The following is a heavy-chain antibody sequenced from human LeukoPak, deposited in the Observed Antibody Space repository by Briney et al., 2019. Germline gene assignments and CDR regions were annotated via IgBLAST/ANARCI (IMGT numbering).Heavy chain of an antibody. Sequence: PSETLSLTSTVSGGSISSGSYYWSWIRQPAGKGLEWIGRIYTSGSTNYNPSLKSRVTISVDTSKNQFSLKLSSVTAADTAVYYCARGRSLLYGSGSYSPWGQGTLVTVSS. CDR2: IYTSGST. CDR1: GGSISSGSYY. V-gene: IGHV4-61*02. J-gene: IGHJ5*02. D-gene: IGHD3-10*01. CDR3: ARGRSLLYGSGSYSP.